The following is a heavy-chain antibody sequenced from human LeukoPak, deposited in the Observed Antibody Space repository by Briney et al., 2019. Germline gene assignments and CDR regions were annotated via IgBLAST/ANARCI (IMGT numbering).Heavy chain of an antibody. CDR1: EFTFSSYA. V-gene: IGHV3-23*01. J-gene: IGHJ4*02. D-gene: IGHD2-21*01. CDR2: ISGSGGSP. CDR3: SKPNTIHTFSYYFDY. Sequence: PGGSLRLSCAGSEFTFSSYAMSWVRQAPGKGLEWVSAISGSGGSPYYADSVKGRFTISRDNSKNTLYLQMNSLRAEDTAVYYCSKPNTIHTFSYYFDYWGQGTLVTVSS.